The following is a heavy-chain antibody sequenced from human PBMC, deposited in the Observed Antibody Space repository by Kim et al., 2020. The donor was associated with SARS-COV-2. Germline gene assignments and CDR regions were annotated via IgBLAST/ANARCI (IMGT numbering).Heavy chain of an antibody. CDR3: ARPPYKD. V-gene: IGHV7-4-1*02. CDR1: GYTFTKSA. J-gene: IGHJ4*02. CDR2: INTETGKP. Sequence: ASVKVSCKASGYTFTKSAMSWVRHSLGQRLEWVGWINTETGKPTYVQDFTGRFVFSLDTSVNTAYLQISSLQPENTDVYYCARPPYKDWGQGTLVTVSA. D-gene: IGHD3-10*01.